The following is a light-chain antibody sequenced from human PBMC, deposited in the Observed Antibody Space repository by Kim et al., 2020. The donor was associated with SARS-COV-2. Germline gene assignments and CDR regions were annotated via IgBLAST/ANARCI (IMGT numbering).Light chain of an antibody. Sequence: SSELTQDPAVSVALGQTIRITCQGDSLRNYYPSWYQQKPGQAPVLVIYGKNNRPSGIPDRFSGSISGTPASLTITGAQAEDEADYYCNSRDGSGNRYVFGTGTKVTVL. CDR3: NSRDGSGNRYV. J-gene: IGLJ1*01. CDR1: SLRNYY. CDR2: GKN. V-gene: IGLV3-19*01.